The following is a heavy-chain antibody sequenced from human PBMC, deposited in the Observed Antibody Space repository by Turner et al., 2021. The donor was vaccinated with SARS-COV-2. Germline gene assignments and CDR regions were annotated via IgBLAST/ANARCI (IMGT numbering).Heavy chain of an antibody. CDR2: IYYSGST. Sequence: QLQLQESGPGLVKPSETLPLTCTVSGGSISSSSYYWGWSRQPPGKGLEWIGSIYYSGSTYYNPSLKSRVTISVDTSKNQFSLKLTSVTAADTAVYFCARHWEVAAAAYLARFDPWGQGTLVTVSS. CDR3: ARHWEVAAAAYLARFDP. V-gene: IGHV4-39*01. D-gene: IGHD6-13*01. CDR1: GGSISSSSYY. J-gene: IGHJ5*02.